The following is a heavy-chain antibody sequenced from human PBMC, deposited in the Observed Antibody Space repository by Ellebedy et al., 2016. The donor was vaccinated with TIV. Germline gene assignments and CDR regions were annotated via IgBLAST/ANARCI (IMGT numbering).Heavy chain of an antibody. Sequence: GESLKISCAASGLTFSSHAMSWVRQAPGKGLEWVSYITESGGNTYYADSVKGRFTISRDNSKDTLFLQMNSLRAADTAIYFCARDPVGVGPAFDVWGKGTMVTVSS. CDR3: ARDPVGVGPAFDV. J-gene: IGHJ3*01. CDR1: GLTFSSHA. V-gene: IGHV3-23*01. CDR2: ITESGGNT. D-gene: IGHD4-23*01.